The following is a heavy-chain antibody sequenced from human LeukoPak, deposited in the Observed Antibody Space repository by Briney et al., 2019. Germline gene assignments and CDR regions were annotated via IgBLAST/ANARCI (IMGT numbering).Heavy chain of an antibody. CDR2: INPNSGGT. Sequence: ASVKVSCKASGYTFTGYYMHWVRQAPGQGLEWMGWINPNSGGTNYAQKFQGRVTMTRDTSISTAYMELSRLRSDDTAVYYCAREEVPAAIHHCYYYYMDVWGKGTTVTVSS. CDR1: GYTFTGYY. J-gene: IGHJ6*03. D-gene: IGHD2-2*02. CDR3: AREEVPAAIHHCYYYYMDV. V-gene: IGHV1-2*02.